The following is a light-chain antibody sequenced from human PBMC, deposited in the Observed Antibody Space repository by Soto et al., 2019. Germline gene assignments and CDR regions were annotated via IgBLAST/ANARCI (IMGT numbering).Light chain of an antibody. Sequence: DIQMTQSPSSLSASLGDRVTITCRASQSISNFLNWVQHKPGNAPKVLISAASTLQSGVPPRFSGSESGTDFTLTISSLQPEDSASHYCQQYYNSVLTFGGGTKVDIK. CDR3: QQYYNSVLT. CDR2: AAS. V-gene: IGKV1-39*01. J-gene: IGKJ4*01. CDR1: QSISNF.